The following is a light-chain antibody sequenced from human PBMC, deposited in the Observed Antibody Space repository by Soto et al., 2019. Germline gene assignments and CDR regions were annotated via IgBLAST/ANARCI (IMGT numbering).Light chain of an antibody. V-gene: IGKV3-20*01. CDR3: QQYGSAPLT. CDR2: GAS. CDR1: QTVSGTY. J-gene: IGKJ4*01. Sequence: EIVLTQSPGTLSLSPGERATLSCRASQTVSGTYLAWYHQRPGQAPRLLIYGASNRATGIPDRFSGSGSGTDFTLTISGLEPEDFAVYSCQQYGSAPLTFGGGTKVEIK.